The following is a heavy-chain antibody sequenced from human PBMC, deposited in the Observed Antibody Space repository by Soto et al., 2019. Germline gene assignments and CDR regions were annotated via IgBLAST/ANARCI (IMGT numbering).Heavy chain of an antibody. CDR1: GGSLNIGGYY. J-gene: IGHJ4*02. D-gene: IGHD3-10*01. CDR3: VRGRTYYAP. V-gene: IGHV4-31*02. Sequence: TLSPTGLVSGGSLNIGGYYWSWIRHQLGRGLEWIGSINDSGTIYYNPSLRSRLFMSMDLSKNQFSLKLRFVTAADTAVYYCVRGRTYYAPWGRGTRVTVYS. CDR2: INDSGTI.